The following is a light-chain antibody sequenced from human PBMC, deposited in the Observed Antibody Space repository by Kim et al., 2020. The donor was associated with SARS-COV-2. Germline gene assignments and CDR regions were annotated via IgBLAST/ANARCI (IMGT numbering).Light chain of an antibody. CDR3: QAWDSSTVV. J-gene: IGLJ2*01. CDR1: TLGDKY. CDR2: QDT. Sequence: VSPGQTASITCSGDTLGDKYAFWNQQKPGQSPVLGIYQDTKRNSGIPERFSGSNSGNTATLTISGTLPMDEADYYCQAWDSSTVVFGGGTQLTVL. V-gene: IGLV3-1*01.